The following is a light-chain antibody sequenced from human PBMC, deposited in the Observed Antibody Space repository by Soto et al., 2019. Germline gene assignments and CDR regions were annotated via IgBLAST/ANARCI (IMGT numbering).Light chain of an antibody. J-gene: IGKJ1*01. V-gene: IGKV3-15*01. Sequence: EIVMTQSPATLSVSPGESATLSCRASQSISSNLAWYQRKPGQAPRLLIYGASTRATDIAARFSGSGSGTEFTLTISSLQSEDFAVYYCQQYNNWPPVTLGQGTKVEIK. CDR2: GAS. CDR3: QQYNNWPPVT. CDR1: QSISSN.